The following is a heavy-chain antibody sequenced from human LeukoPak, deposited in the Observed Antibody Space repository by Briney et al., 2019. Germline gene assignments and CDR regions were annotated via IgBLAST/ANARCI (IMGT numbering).Heavy chain of an antibody. D-gene: IGHD2-15*01. CDR1: GFTFNNDW. J-gene: IGHJ4*02. V-gene: IGHV3-74*01. CDR3: AGTWSFDY. Sequence: GGSLRLSCAVSGFTFNNDWMHWVRRAPGKGLLWVSRISSDGTTTNYADSVKGRFTISRDNAKNTLYLQMDSLRAEDTAVYYCAGTWSFDYWGQGTLVTVSS. CDR2: ISSDGTTT.